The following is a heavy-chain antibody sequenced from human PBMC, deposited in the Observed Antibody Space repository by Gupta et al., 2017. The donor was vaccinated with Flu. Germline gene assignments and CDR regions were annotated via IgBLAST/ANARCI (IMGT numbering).Heavy chain of an antibody. CDR2: IYYSGST. J-gene: IGHJ4*02. V-gene: IGHV4-31*03. Sequence: QVQLQESGSGLVKPSQTLSLTCTVSGGSISSGGYYWSWIRQHPGKGLEWIGYIYYSGSTYYNPSLKRRVTISVDTSKNQFSLKLSSVTAADTAVYYCARASGYDDSSGYKKELDYWGQGTLVTVSS. CDR1: GGSISSGGYY. CDR3: ARASGYDDSSGYKKELDY. D-gene: IGHD3-22*01.